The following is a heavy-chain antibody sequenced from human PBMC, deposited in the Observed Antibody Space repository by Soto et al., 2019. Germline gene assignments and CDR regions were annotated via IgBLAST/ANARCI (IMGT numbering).Heavy chain of an antibody. CDR3: AKMKSVAGWPHS. D-gene: IGHD6-19*01. Sequence: PGGSLRLSCAASGFNFNEYYMSWIRQAPGKGLEWIAYIDISGSLMYYAHSVKGRFTISRDNSKNTLYLQMNSLRAEDTAVYYCAKMKSVAGWPHSWGQGTLVTVSS. CDR1: GFNFNEYY. V-gene: IGHV3-11*01. CDR2: IDISGSLM. J-gene: IGHJ4*02.